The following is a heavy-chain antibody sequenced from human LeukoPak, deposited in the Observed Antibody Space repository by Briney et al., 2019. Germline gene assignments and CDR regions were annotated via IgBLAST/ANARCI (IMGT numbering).Heavy chain of an antibody. CDR1: GFTFSTYT. CDR3: TTFGYYDSSGENAFDI. J-gene: IGHJ3*02. V-gene: IGHV3-15*01. CDR2: IKSKTDGGTT. Sequence: GGSLRLSCAASGFTFSTYTMHWVRQAPGKGLEWVGRIKSKTDGGTTDYAAPVKGRFTISRDDSKNTLYLQMNSLKTEDTAVYYCTTFGYYDSSGENAFDIWGQGTMVTVSS. D-gene: IGHD3-22*01.